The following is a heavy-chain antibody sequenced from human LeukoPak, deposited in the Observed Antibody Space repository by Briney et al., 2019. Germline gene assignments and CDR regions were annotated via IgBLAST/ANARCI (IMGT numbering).Heavy chain of an antibody. J-gene: IGHJ6*02. Sequence: PGGSLRLSCTASGFTFSNYWMSWVRQTPEKGLEWVANIKQDGSEKVYVDSVKGRFTISRDNAQTPLYLHMNSLRAEDTAVYYCARDPYSSSWSYGMDVWGQGTTVTVSS. CDR3: ARDPYSSSWSYGMDV. CDR1: GFTFSNYW. D-gene: IGHD6-13*01. V-gene: IGHV3-7*05. CDR2: IKQDGSEK.